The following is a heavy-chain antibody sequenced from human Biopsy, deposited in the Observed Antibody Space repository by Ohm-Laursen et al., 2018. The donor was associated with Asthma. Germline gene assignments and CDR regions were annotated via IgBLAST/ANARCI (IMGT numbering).Heavy chain of an antibody. CDR2: ISVYNGNT. D-gene: IGHD3-10*01. J-gene: IGHJ6*02. CDR3: ARAVDYSHYYGIDV. V-gene: IGHV1-18*01. CDR1: GYTFNSAG. Sequence: GASVKVSCKTSGYTFNSAGITWVRQAPGQGLEWMGRISVYNGNTKVAQKLQDRVTMITDTSTGTAYMELRSLRSDDTAVYFCARAVDYSHYYGIDVWGQGTTVTVS.